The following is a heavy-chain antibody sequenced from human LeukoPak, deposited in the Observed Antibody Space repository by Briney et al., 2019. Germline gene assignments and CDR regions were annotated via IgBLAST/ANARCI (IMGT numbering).Heavy chain of an antibody. CDR1: GGSISSSSHY. Sequence: SETLYLTCSVSGGSISSSSHYWGWIRQSPGKGLEWIGSIYYSGSTYYNPSLKSRVTISVDTSKNQFSLKLSSVTAADTAVYYCARVPTYYYDSSGYPSEDWYFDLWGRGTLVTVSS. CDR3: ARVPTYYYDSSGYPSEDWYFDL. D-gene: IGHD3-22*01. J-gene: IGHJ2*01. V-gene: IGHV4-39*01. CDR2: IYYSGST.